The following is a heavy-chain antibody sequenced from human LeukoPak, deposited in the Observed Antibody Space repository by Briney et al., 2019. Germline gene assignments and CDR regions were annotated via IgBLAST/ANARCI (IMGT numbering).Heavy chain of an antibody. CDR3: ARVPSLYDFWILDY. D-gene: IGHD3-3*01. CDR2: IKQDGSEK. V-gene: IGHV3-7*01. J-gene: IGHJ4*02. Sequence: PGGSLRLSCAAPGFTFSSYWMSWVRQAPGKGLEWVANIKQDGSEKYYVDSVKGRFTISRDNAKNSLYLQMNSLRAEDTAVYYCARVPSLYDFWILDYWGQGTLVTVSS. CDR1: GFTFSSYW.